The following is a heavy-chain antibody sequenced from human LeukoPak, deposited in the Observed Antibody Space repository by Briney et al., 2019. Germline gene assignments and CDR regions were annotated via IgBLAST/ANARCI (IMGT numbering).Heavy chain of an antibody. CDR3: ASGYCSSTSCYGNY. J-gene: IGHJ4*02. V-gene: IGHV1-2*02. Sequence: ASVKVSCKASGYTFTGYYMHWVRQAPGQGLEWMGWINPNSGGTNYARKFQGRVTMTRDTSISTAYMELSRLRSDDTAVYYCASGYCSSTSCYGNYWGQGTLVTVSS. CDR1: GYTFTGYY. D-gene: IGHD2-2*01. CDR2: INPNSGGT.